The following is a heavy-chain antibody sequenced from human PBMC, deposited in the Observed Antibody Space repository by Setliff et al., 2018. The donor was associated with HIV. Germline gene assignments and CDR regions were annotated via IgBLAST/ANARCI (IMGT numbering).Heavy chain of an antibody. CDR3: ASRVYYYDESRTLREEGFVP. Sequence: SETLSLTCTVSGDFSNVQWWTWMRQSPGLGLQWIGSIHHDGKTYYNPSLKSRLTISVDTPKNQFSLTLNSVTAADTAVYYCASRVYYYDESRTLREEGFVPWGQGTLVTVSS. CDR2: IHHDGKT. D-gene: IGHD3-22*01. CDR1: GDFSNVQW. V-gene: IGHV4-38-2*02. J-gene: IGHJ5*02.